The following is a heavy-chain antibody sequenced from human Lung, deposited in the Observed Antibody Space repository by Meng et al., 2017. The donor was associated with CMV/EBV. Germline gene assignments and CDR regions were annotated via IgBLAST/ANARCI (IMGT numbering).Heavy chain of an antibody. CDR3: ARDDNWGPDY. Sequence: ASXXVSCKASGYTFTSYHMHWVRQAPGQGLEWMGWIQPNTGVTNYARNFQGRVTMTRDTSISTVYMELGGLRSDDTAMYYCARDDNWGPDYWGEGTLVTVS. J-gene: IGHJ4*02. D-gene: IGHD7-27*01. CDR1: GYTFTSYH. CDR2: IQPNTGVT. V-gene: IGHV1-2*02.